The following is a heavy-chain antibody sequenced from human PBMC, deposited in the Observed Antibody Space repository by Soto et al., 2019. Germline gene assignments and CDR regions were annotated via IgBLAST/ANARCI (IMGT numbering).Heavy chain of an antibody. CDR2: VSHDGRNT. CDR1: GFTFSDYA. CDR3: AKGGRQWLVTSDFNY. V-gene: IGHV3-30*18. Sequence: VQLVESGGGVVQPGRSLRLSCAASGFTFSDYAMHWVRQAPGKGLEWVAVVSHDGRNTHYADSVKRRFTISRDSSKNTVSLEMTSLRAEDTSVYYCAKGGRQWLVTSDFNYWGQGALVTVSS. D-gene: IGHD6-19*01. J-gene: IGHJ4*02.